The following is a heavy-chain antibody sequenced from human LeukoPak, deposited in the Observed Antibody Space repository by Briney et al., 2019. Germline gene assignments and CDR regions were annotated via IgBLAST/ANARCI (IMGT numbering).Heavy chain of an antibody. CDR1: GFTFSSYA. Sequence: GGSLRLSCAAPGFTFSSYAMSWVRQAPGKGLEWVSAISGSGGSTYYADSVKGRFTISRDNSKNTLYLQMNSLRAEDTAVYYCAKRLAYDILTGYWIDYWGQGTLVTVSS. V-gene: IGHV3-23*01. D-gene: IGHD3-9*01. CDR2: ISGSGGST. J-gene: IGHJ4*02. CDR3: AKRLAYDILTGYWIDY.